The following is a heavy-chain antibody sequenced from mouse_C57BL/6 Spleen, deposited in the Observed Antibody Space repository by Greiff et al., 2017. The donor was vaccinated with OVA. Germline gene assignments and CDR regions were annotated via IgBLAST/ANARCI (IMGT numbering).Heavy chain of an antibody. CDR2: IDPSDSYT. D-gene: IGHD1-1*01. V-gene: IGHV1-50*01. CDR3: ASITTVVDWYFDV. CDR1: GYTFTSYW. Sequence: HVQLQPPRAELVKPGASVKLSCKASGYTFTSYWMQWVKQRPGQGLEWIGEIDPSDSYTNYNQKFKGKATLTVDTSSSTAYMQLSSLTSEDSAVYYCASITTVVDWYFDVWGTGTTVTVSS. J-gene: IGHJ1*03.